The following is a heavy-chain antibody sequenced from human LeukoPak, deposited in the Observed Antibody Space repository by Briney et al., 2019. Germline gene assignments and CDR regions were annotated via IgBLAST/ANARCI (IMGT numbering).Heavy chain of an antibody. V-gene: IGHV1-2*02. D-gene: IGHD2-15*01. Sequence: ASVKVSCKASGYTFTGYYMHWVRQAPGQGLEWMGWINPNSGGTNYAQKFQGRVTMTRDTSISTAYMELRSLRSDDTAVYYCARGHCGGGNCYGQYYYFYYMDVWGKGTTVTVSS. CDR3: ARGHCGGGNCYGQYYYFYYMDV. CDR1: GYTFTGYY. J-gene: IGHJ6*03. CDR2: INPNSGGT.